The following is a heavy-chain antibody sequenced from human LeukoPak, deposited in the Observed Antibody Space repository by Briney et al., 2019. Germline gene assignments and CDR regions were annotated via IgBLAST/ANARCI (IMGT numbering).Heavy chain of an antibody. V-gene: IGHV3-21*01. Sequence: GGSLRLSCAASGFTVSSNYMSWVRQAPGKGLEWVSFIDTTSSYIYYADSVKGRFTISRDNAKNSLSLRMNSLRADDAAVYYCARASSKQLAGYLPDGFDIWGQGTMVTVSS. CDR2: IDTTSSYI. CDR1: GFTVSSNY. J-gene: IGHJ3*02. D-gene: IGHD3-9*01. CDR3: ARASSKQLAGYLPDGFDI.